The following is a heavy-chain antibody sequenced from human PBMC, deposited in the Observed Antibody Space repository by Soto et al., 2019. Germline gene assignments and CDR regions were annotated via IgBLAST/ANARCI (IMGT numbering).Heavy chain of an antibody. D-gene: IGHD6-19*01. CDR2: VYNSGHT. Sequence: QVQLQESGPGLVKPSETLSLTCTVSGGSMTGYFWSWIRQPAGKALEWIGHVYNSGHTDYNPSLASLITMSVDTPKRQFSLKVKSVTAADTAVYYCARTHWVSGTEYWGQGILVTVSS. CDR3: ARTHWVSGTEY. CDR1: GGSMTGYF. J-gene: IGHJ4*02. V-gene: IGHV4-4*07.